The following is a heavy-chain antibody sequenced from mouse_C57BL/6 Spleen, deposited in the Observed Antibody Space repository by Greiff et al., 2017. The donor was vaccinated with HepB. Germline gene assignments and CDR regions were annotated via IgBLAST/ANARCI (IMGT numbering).Heavy chain of an antibody. CDR3: ARGGAPYFDY. V-gene: IGHV1-80*01. CDR2: IYPGDGDT. Sequence: QVQLQQSGAELVKPGASVKISCKASGYAFSSYWMHWVKQRPGKGLEWIGQIYPGDGDTNYNGKFKGKATLTADKSSSTAYMQLSSLTSEDSAVYFGARGGAPYFDYWGQGTTLTVSS. J-gene: IGHJ2*01. CDR1: GYAFSSYW. D-gene: IGHD1-1*02.